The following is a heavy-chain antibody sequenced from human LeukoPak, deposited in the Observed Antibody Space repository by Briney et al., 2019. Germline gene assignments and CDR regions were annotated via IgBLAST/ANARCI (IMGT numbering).Heavy chain of an antibody. V-gene: IGHV4-61*01. D-gene: IGHD2-15*01. CDR2: IYYRGST. CDR3: AGLGYCSGGSCYPLD. Sequence: PSETLSLTCTVSGGSVSSGSYYWSWIRQPPGKGLEWIGYIYYRGSTNYNPSLKSRVTISVDTSKNQFSLRLSPVTAADTAVYYCAGLGYCSGGSCYPLDWGQGTLVTVSS. CDR1: GGSVSSGSYY. J-gene: IGHJ4*02.